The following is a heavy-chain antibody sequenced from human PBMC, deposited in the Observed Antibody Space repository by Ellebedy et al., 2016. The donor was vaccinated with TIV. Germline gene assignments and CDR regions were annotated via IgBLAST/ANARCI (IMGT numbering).Heavy chain of an antibody. V-gene: IGHV4-34*01. CDR1: GGSFSGYY. D-gene: IGHD2-15*01. J-gene: IGHJ4*02. CDR3: ARGGRVVVAARPTSDFDY. Sequence: SETLSLTCAVYGGSFSGYYWSWIRQPPGKGLEWIGEINHSGSTNYNPSLKSRVTISVDTSKNQFSLKLSSVTAADTAVYYCARGGRVVVAARPTSDFDYWGQGTLVTVSS. CDR2: INHSGST.